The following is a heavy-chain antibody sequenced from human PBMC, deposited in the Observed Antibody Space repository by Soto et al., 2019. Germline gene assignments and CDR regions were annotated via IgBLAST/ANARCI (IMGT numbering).Heavy chain of an antibody. V-gene: IGHV3-21*01. CDR1: GFPFSAYN. CDR2: ITVGSSHI. J-gene: IGHJ4*02. D-gene: IGHD3-10*02. CDR3: SRSPDVGVRGAY. Sequence: EVQLVESGGGLVKPGGSLRLSCTGSGFPFSAYNINWVRQAPGKGLEWVSSITVGSSHIYQPNSMKGRFTISRDDAKKSVYLQIDSLRDEDTALYYCSRSPDVGVRGAYWGQGTLVTVSS.